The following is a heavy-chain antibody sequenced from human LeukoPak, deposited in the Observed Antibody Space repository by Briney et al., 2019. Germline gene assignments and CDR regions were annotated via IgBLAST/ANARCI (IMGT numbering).Heavy chain of an antibody. CDR2: ISGSGGST. V-gene: IGHV3-23*01. CDR1: GFTFSGYS. CDR3: AKSLAAIAYFDY. J-gene: IGHJ4*02. Sequence: GGSLRLSCAASGFTFSGYSMNWVRQAPGKGLEWVSDISGSGGSTNYGDSVKGRFTISRDNSKNTLYLQMNSLRAEDTAVYYCAKSLAAIAYFDYWGQGTLVTVSS. D-gene: IGHD2-21*01.